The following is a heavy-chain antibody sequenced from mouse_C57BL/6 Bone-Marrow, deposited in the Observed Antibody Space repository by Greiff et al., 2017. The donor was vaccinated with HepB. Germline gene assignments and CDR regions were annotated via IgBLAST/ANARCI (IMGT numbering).Heavy chain of an antibody. V-gene: IGHV2-5*01. CDR3: AKTPSSYGYAMDY. CDR1: GFSLTSYG. D-gene: IGHD1-1*01. Sequence: QVQLKESGPGLVQPSQSLSITCTVSGFSLTSYGVHWVRQSPGKGLEWLGVIWRGGSTDYNAAFMSRLSITKDNSKSQVFFKMNSLQADDTAIYYCAKTPSSYGYAMDYWGQGTSVTVSS. J-gene: IGHJ4*01. CDR2: IWRGGST.